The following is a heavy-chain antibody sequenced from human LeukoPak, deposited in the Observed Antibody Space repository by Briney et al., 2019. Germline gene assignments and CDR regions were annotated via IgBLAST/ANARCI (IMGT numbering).Heavy chain of an antibody. D-gene: IGHD3-10*01. J-gene: IGHJ4*02. V-gene: IGHV4-59*01. CDR3: ARGLSGSGSYSFFDY. CDR1: GGSISSYY. Sequence: SETLSLTCTVSGGSISSYYWSWIRQPPGKGLEWIGYIYYSGSTNYNPSLKSRVTISVDTSKNQFSLKLSSVTAADTAVYYCARGLSGSGSYSFFDYWGQGTLVTVSS. CDR2: IYYSGST.